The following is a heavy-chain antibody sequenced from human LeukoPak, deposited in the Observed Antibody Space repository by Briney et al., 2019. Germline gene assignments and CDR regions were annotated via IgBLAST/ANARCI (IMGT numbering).Heavy chain of an antibody. Sequence: SEALSLTCTVSGGSMYSHYWTWVRQPAGKGLEWIGRIYTSGSTNYNPSLKSRVTMSVDTSKNQFSLKLSSVTAADTAVYYCARNPVGMAGYAFDIWGQGTMVTVSS. CDR2: IYTSGST. CDR1: GGSMYSHY. V-gene: IGHV4-4*07. CDR3: ARNPVGMAGYAFDI. D-gene: IGHD6-13*01. J-gene: IGHJ3*02.